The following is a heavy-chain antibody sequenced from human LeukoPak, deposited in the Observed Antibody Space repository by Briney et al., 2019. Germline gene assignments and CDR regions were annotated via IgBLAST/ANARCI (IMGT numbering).Heavy chain of an antibody. CDR2: IIPILGIA. D-gene: IGHD2-2*01. CDR3: ASPRALYCSSTSCQTANGAFDI. Sequence: ASVKVSCKASGGTFSSYTISWVRQAPGQGLEGRGRIIPILGIANYAQKFHGRVTITADKSTITAYLELSSLRSEDTAVYYCASPRALYCSSTSCQTANGAFDIWGQGTMVTVSS. J-gene: IGHJ3*02. CDR1: GGTFSSYT. V-gene: IGHV1-69*02.